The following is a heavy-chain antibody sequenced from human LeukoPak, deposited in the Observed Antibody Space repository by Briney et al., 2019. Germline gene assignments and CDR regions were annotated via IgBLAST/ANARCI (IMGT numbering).Heavy chain of an antibody. V-gene: IGHV3-7*05. Sequence: GGSLRLSCAASGLTFSTSWMIWVRQAPGRGLEWVANIKDDGSEKYYVESVKGRFTISRDNAKNSLYLQMNSLRVEDTAVYYCARVRDAYNHPVVYFDYWGQGTLVTVSS. J-gene: IGHJ4*02. D-gene: IGHD5-24*01. CDR2: IKDDGSEK. CDR3: ARVRDAYNHPVVYFDY. CDR1: GLTFSTSW.